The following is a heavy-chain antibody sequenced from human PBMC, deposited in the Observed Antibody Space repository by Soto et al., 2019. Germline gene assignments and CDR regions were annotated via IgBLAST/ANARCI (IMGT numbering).Heavy chain of an antibody. CDR1: GYTFTSYG. D-gene: IGHD1-26*01. Sequence: QVQLVQSGAEVKKPGASVKVSCKASGYTFTSYGISWVRQAPGQGLEWMGWISANNGNTNYAQKLQGRVTMTTDTPTSTAYMELRRLRSDDTAVYYCARDRGSYALDYWGQGILVTVSS. CDR3: ARDRGSYALDY. CDR2: ISANNGNT. J-gene: IGHJ4*02. V-gene: IGHV1-18*01.